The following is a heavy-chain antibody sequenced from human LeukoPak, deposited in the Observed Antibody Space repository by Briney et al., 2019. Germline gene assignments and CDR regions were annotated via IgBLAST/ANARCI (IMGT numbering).Heavy chain of an antibody. D-gene: IGHD4-17*01. CDR1: GYTFTNYW. CDR3: ARRRGYGPFDC. Sequence: GESLKISCKGSGYTFTNYWIGWVRQMPGKGLEWMGIIFPPDSDTRYSPSFHGQVTISVDKSISTAYLQWSSLKASDTAMYYCARRRGYGPFDCWGQGTLVTVSS. J-gene: IGHJ4*02. CDR2: IFPPDSDT. V-gene: IGHV5-51*01.